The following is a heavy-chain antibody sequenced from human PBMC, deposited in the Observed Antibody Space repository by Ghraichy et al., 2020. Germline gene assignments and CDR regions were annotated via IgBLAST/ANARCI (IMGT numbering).Heavy chain of an antibody. V-gene: IGHV3-74*01. D-gene: IGHD2-15*01. CDR2: INTDGSST. Sequence: GGSLRLSCAASGFTFSSYWMHWVRQAPGKGLVRVSHINTDGSSTTYADSVKGRFTISRDNAKNTLYLQMNSLRAEETAVYYCARGGYGNCFDPWGQGTLVTVSS. CDR3: ARGGYGNCFDP. CDR1: GFTFSSYW. J-gene: IGHJ5*02.